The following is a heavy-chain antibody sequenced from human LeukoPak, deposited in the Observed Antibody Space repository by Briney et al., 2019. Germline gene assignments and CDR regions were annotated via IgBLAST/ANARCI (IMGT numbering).Heavy chain of an antibody. D-gene: IGHD2-15*01. CDR3: ATSALAA. V-gene: IGHV3-48*01. J-gene: IGHJ5*02. Sequence: PGGSLRLSCAASGFIFNKYTMNWVRQAPGKGLEWLSYISDRHVTYYADSVKGRFTISRDNAKNSLSLQMNNLRAADTAVYFCATSALAAWGQGTVVTVSS. CDR2: ISDRHVT. CDR1: GFIFNKYT.